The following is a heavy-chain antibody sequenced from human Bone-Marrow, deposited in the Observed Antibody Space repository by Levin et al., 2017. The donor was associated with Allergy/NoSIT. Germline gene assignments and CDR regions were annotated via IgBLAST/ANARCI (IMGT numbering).Heavy chain of an antibody. D-gene: IGHD6-19*01. CDR3: ARADKYSSGWYGEIAFDI. CDR2: IKQDGSEK. V-gene: IGHV3-7*03. Sequence: GGSLRLSCAASGFTFSSYWMSWVRRAPGKGLEWVANIKQDGSEKYYVDSVKGRFTISRDNAKNSLYLQMNSLRAEDTAVYYCARADKYSSGWYGEIAFDIWGQGTMVTVSS. CDR1: GFTFSSYW. J-gene: IGHJ3*02.